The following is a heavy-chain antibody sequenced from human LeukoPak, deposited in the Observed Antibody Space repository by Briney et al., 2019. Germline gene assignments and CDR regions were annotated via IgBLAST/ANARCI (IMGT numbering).Heavy chain of an antibody. CDR2: IYPNSGGT. J-gene: IGHJ6*02. D-gene: IGHD6-6*01. V-gene: IGHV1-2*02. CDR3: ARDRSSSNYYYYGVDV. CDR1: GYTFTDYY. Sequence: ASVKVSCKASGYTFTDYYKHWVRPAPRQGLELKGWIYPNSGGTNFAQQFQGRVTMTRDTSISTAYMELSNLRSDDTAVYYCARDRSSSNYYYYGVDVWGQGTTVTVSS.